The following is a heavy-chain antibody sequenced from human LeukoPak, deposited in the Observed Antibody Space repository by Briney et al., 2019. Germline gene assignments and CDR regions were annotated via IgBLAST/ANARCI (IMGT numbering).Heavy chain of an antibody. D-gene: IGHD2-15*01. Sequence: PSETLSLTCTVSGGSISSSYWSWIRQPPGKGLEWIGYIYYSGSTNYNPSLKSRVTISVDTSKNQFSLKLSSVTAADTAVYYCASQKRYCSGGSCYSGYFDYWGQGTLVTVSS. CDR3: ASQKRYCSGGSCYSGYFDY. CDR1: GGSISSSY. J-gene: IGHJ4*02. CDR2: IYYSGST. V-gene: IGHV4-59*08.